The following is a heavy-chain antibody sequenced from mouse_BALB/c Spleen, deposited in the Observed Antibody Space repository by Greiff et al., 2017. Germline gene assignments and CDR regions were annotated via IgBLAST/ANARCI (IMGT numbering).Heavy chain of an antibody. CDR1: GFTFSSFG. V-gene: IGHV5-17*02. D-gene: IGHD3-1*01. Sequence: EVKVVESGGGLVQPGGSRKLSCAASGFTFSSFGMHWVRQAPEKGLEWVAYISSGSSTIYYADTVKGRFTISRDNPKNTLFLQMTSLRSEDTAMYYCARGPHGSYAMDYWGQGTSVTVSS. CDR3: ARGPHGSYAMDY. CDR2: ISSGSSTI. J-gene: IGHJ4*01.